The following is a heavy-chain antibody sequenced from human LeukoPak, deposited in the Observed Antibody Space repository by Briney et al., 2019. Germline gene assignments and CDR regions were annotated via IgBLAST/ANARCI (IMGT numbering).Heavy chain of an antibody. CDR3: ARERRDGYNLGELDY. D-gene: IGHD5-24*01. CDR2: IYYSGST. J-gene: IGHJ4*02. V-gene: IGHV4-59*01. Sequence: PSETLSLTCTVSGGSISSYYWSWIRQPPGKGLEWIGDIYYSGSTNYNPSLKSRVTISVDTSKNQFSLKLSSVTAADTAVYYCARERRDGYNLGELDYWGQGTLVTVSS. CDR1: GGSISSYY.